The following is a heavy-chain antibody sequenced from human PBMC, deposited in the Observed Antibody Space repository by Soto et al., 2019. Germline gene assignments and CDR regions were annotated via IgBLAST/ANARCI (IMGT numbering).Heavy chain of an antibody. D-gene: IGHD3-10*01. V-gene: IGHV3-53*02. CDR2: IYSGGST. J-gene: IGHJ6*02. Sequence: EVQLVETGGGLIQPGGSLRLSCAASGFTVSSNYMSWVRQAPGKGLEWGSVIYSGGSTYYADSVKGRFTISRDNSKNTLYLQMNSLRAEDTAVYYCARDRVTMVRGSRRGMDVWGQGTTVTVSS. CDR1: GFTVSSNY. CDR3: ARDRVTMVRGSRRGMDV.